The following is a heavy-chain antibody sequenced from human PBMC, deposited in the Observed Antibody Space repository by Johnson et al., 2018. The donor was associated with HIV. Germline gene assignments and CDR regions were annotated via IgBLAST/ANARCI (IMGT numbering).Heavy chain of an antibody. Sequence: VQLVESGGGLVQPGGSLRLSCAASGFTFNKYWMSWVRQAPGKWLEWVANIKQDGSERYYVDSVKGRSTISRDNSKNTLYLQMNSLRAEDTAVYYCTRRSPYDAFDIWGQGTMVTVSS. CDR1: GFTFNKYW. V-gene: IGHV3-7*01. CDR2: IKQDGSER. J-gene: IGHJ3*02. CDR3: TRRSPYDAFDI.